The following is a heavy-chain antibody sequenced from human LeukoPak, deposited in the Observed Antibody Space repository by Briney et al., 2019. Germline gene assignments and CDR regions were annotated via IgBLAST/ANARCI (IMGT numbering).Heavy chain of an antibody. D-gene: IGHD3-22*01. CDR3: TRLNYYDSSGYPFDY. CDR2: INHSGST. J-gene: IGHJ4*02. CDR1: GGSFSGYY. Sequence: SETLSLTCAVYGGSFSGYYWSWIRQPPGKGLEWIGEINHSGSTNYNPSLKSRVTISVDTSKNQFSLKLSSVTAADTAVYYCTRLNYYDSSGYPFDYWGQGTLVTVSS. V-gene: IGHV4-34*01.